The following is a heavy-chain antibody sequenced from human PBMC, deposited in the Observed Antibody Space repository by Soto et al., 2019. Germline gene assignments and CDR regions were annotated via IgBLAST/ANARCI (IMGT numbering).Heavy chain of an antibody. CDR2: IYYSGTT. CDR3: ARREIQGPIDY. D-gene: IGHD1-26*01. Sequence: QVQLQESGPGLVKPSDTLSLTCAVSGYSISSSNWWGWIRQPPGKGLEWIGYIYYSGTTYYNPSLKSRVTMSVDTSKHQFSLKLTSVAAVDTAVYYCARREIQGPIDYWGQGTLVTVSS. J-gene: IGHJ4*02. CDR1: GYSISSSNW. V-gene: IGHV4-28*01.